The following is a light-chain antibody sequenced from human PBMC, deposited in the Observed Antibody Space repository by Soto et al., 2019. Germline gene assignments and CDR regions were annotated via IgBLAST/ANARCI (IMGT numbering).Light chain of an antibody. CDR1: QSVNSNY. CDR3: QQYDSTPPT. CDR2: GAS. V-gene: IGKV3-20*01. Sequence: EIVLTQSPGTLSLSPGDRATLSCRASQSVNSNYLAWYQRKPGQAPRLLIYGASNRATDIPYRFSASGSGIDVTLTITRLEAEDFAVYYCQQYDSTPPTFGQGTKVEVK. J-gene: IGKJ1*01.